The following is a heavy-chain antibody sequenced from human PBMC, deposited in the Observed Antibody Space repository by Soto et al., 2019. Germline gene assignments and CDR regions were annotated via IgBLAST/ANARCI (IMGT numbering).Heavy chain of an antibody. D-gene: IGHD2-21*02. J-gene: IGHJ4*02. CDR2: IWYDGSNK. CDR1: GFTFSSYG. V-gene: IGHV3-33*01. Sequence: GGSLRLSCAASGFTFSSYGMHWVRQAPGKGLEWVAVIWYDGSNKYYADSVKGRFTISRDNSKNTLYLQTNSLRAEDTAVYYCARDRLGGDCHYFDYWGQGTLVTVSS. CDR3: ARDRLGGDCHYFDY.